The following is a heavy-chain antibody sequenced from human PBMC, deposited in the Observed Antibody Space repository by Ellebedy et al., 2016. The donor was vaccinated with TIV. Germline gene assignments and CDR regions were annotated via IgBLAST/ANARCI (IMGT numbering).Heavy chain of an antibody. CDR3: AVVEMATSPKDYYGMDV. CDR1: GFTFSSYA. Sequence: GESLKISCAASGFTFSSYAMHWVRQAPGKGLEYVSAISSNGGSTYYADSVKGRFTISRDNSKNTLYLQMNSLRAEDTAVYYCAVVEMATSPKDYYGMDVWGQGTTVTVSS. CDR2: ISSNGGST. D-gene: IGHD5-24*01. V-gene: IGHV3-64*04. J-gene: IGHJ6*02.